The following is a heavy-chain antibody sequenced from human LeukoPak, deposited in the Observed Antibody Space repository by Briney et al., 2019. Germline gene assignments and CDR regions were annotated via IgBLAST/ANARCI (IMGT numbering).Heavy chain of an antibody. CDR2: IIPIFGTA. J-gene: IGHJ5*02. D-gene: IGHD3-9*01. Sequence: ASVKVSCKASGYTFTSNYIHWVRQAPGQGLEWMGGIIPIFGTANYAQKFQGRVTITADKSTSTAYMELSSLRSEDTAVYYCARSAANYDILTGYFPYNWFDPWGQGTLVTVSS. V-gene: IGHV1-69*06. CDR1: GYTFTSNY. CDR3: ARSAANYDILTGYFPYNWFDP.